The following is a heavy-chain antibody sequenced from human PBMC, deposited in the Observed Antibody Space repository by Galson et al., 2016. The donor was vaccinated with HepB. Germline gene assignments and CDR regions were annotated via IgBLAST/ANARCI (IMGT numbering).Heavy chain of an antibody. D-gene: IGHD3-10*01. CDR1: GFTFSSYA. J-gene: IGHJ6*02. CDR3: AKITMVQGGFYYYGMDV. V-gene: IGHV3-23*01. CDR2: ISGSGGST. Sequence: SLRLSCAASGFTFSSYAMSWVRQAPGKGLEWVSTISGSGGSTYYADSVKGRFTISRDNSKNTLYLQMNSLRAEDTAVYYCAKITMVQGGFYYYGMDVWGQGTPVTVSS.